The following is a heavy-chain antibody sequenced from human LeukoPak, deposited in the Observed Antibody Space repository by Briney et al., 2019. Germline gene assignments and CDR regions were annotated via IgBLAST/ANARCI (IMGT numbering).Heavy chain of an antibody. CDR2: MSYDGTNK. V-gene: IGHV3-30-3*01. CDR1: GFTFSSYA. Sequence: GRSLRLSCAASGFTFSSYAMHWVRQAPGKGLEWVAVMSYDGTNKYYADSVKGRFTISRDNSKNTLYLQMNSLRAEDTAVYYCARETSSGWEFDYWGQGTLVTVSS. D-gene: IGHD6-19*01. CDR3: ARETSSGWEFDY. J-gene: IGHJ4*02.